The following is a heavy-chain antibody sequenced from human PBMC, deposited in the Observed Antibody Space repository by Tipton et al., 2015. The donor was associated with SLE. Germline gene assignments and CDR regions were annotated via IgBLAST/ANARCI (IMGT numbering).Heavy chain of an antibody. D-gene: IGHD3-22*01. Sequence: GLVKPSETLSLTCTVSGGSISSHYWSWIRQPPGKGLEWIGYIYYSGSTNYNPSLKSRVTISVDTSKNQFSLKLSSVTAADTAVYYCARGGYYDSSGVPYFDYWGQGTLVTVSP. V-gene: IGHV4-59*11. CDR2: IYYSGST. CDR3: ARGGYYDSSGVPYFDY. CDR1: GGSISSHY. J-gene: IGHJ4*02.